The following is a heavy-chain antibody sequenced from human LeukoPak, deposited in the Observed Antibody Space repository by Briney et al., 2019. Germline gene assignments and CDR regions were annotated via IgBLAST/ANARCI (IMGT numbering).Heavy chain of an antibody. CDR1: GFTFRSYG. D-gene: IGHD6-13*01. CDR2: ISGSGGST. V-gene: IGHV3-23*01. Sequence: GGSLRLSCAASGFTFRSYGMSWLRPAPGRGLEWGSVISGSGGSTYSADSVKGRFTISRDNSKDTLYLHMNSLRAEDTAVYYCAKVLLAAYSSLEYWGQGTLVTVSS. J-gene: IGHJ4*02. CDR3: AKVLLAAYSSLEY.